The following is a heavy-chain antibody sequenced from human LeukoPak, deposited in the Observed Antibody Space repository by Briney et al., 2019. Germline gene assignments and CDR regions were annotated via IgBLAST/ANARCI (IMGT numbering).Heavy chain of an antibody. J-gene: IGHJ4*02. CDR3: ARGSPNTIFGVGLDY. V-gene: IGHV1-8*01. CDR2: MNPNSGNT. D-gene: IGHD3-3*01. Sequence: GASVKVSCKASGYTFTSYDINWVRQATAQGLEWMGWMNPNSGNTGYAQKFQGRVTMTRNTSISTAYMELSSLRSEDTAVYYCARGSPNTIFGVGLDYWGQGTLVTVSS. CDR1: GYTFTSYD.